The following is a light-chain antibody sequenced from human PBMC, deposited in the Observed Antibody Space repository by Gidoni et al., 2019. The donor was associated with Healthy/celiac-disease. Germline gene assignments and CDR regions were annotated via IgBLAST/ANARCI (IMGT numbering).Light chain of an antibody. CDR3: SSYTGSSSLGV. V-gene: IGLV2-14*03. CDR1: SSDIGAYNS. CDR2: DVS. Sequence: QSALTQPASVSGSPGQSITISCSGTSSDIGAYNSVSWYQQPPGKAPKLMICDVSNRPSGVSNRFSGSKSGNTASLTISGLQTEDEADYYCSSYTGSSSLGVFGGGTKLTVL. J-gene: IGLJ3*02.